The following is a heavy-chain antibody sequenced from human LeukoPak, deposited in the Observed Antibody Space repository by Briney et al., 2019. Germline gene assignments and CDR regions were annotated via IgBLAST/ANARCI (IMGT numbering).Heavy chain of an antibody. J-gene: IGHJ4*02. V-gene: IGHV3-30*04. CDR3: ARHPRY. CDR1: GFTFSSYA. Sequence: GGSLRLSCAASGFTFSSYAMHWVRQAPGKGLEWVAVISYDGSNKYYADSVKGRFTISRDNSKNTLYLQMSSLRAEDTAVYYCARHPRYWGQGTLVTVSS. CDR2: ISYDGSNK.